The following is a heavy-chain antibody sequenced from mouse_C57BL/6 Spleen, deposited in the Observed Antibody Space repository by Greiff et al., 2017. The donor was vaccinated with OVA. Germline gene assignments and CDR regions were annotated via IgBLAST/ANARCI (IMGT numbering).Heavy chain of an antibody. D-gene: IGHD1-3*01. J-gene: IGHJ3*01. V-gene: IGHV1-81*01. Sequence: VKLQQSGAELARPGASVKLSCKASGYTFTSYGISWVKQRTGQGLEWIGEIYPRSGNTYYNEKFKGKATLTADKSSSTAYMELRSLTSEDSVVYFCARGGELETPCVYWGQGILCTVS. CDR3: ARGGELETPCVY. CDR2: IYPRSGNT. CDR1: GYTFTSYG.